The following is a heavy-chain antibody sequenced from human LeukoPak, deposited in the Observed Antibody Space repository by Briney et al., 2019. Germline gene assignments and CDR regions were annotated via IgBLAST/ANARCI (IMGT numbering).Heavy chain of an antibody. V-gene: IGHV4-30-4*01. CDR3: ARDVVRDYFDY. J-gene: IGHJ4*02. Sequence: PSETLSLTCTVSGGSISSGDYYWSWIRQPPGKGLEWIGYIHHSGNTYYNPPLKSRVNISLDTSKNQFSLKLSSGTAADTAVYYCARDVVRDYFDYWGQGTPVTVSS. CDR1: GGSISSGDYY. CDR2: IHHSGNT. D-gene: IGHD2-21*01.